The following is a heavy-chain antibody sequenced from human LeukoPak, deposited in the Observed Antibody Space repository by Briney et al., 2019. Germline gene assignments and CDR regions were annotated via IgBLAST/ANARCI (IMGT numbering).Heavy chain of an antibody. CDR2: INPNSGGT. CDR3: ARDRRSSWYVGFDY. V-gene: IGHV1-2*04. CDR1: GYTFTGYY. J-gene: IGHJ4*02. Sequence: ASVKVSCKASGYTFTGYYMHWVRQAPGQGLEWMGWINPNSGGTNYAQKFQGWVTMTRDTSISTAYMELSRLRSDDTAVYYCARDRRSSWYVGFDYWGQGTLVTVSS. D-gene: IGHD6-13*01.